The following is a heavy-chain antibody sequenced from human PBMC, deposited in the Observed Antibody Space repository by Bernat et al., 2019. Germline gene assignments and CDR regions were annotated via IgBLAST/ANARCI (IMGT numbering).Heavy chain of an antibody. CDR2: IYYSGST. CDR3: ARTYYDFWSGYSTAYYFDY. CDR1: GGSISSGGYY. V-gene: IGHV4-31*03. Sequence: QVQLQESGPGLVKPSQTLSLTCTVSGGSISSGGYYWSWIRQHPGKGLEWIGYIYYSGSTYYNPSLKSRVTISVDASKNQFCLKLSSVTAADTDVYYCARTYYDFWSGYSTAYYFDYWGQGTLVTVSS. D-gene: IGHD3-3*01. J-gene: IGHJ4*02.